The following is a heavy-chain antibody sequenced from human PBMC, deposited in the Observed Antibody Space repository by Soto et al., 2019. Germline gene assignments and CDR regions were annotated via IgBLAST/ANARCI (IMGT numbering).Heavy chain of an antibody. CDR2: IFSNDDK. Sequence: SGPTLVNPTETLTLTCTVSGFSLSNPRMGVSWIRQPPGEALEWLAHIFSNDDKSYSTSLKSRVTISKDTSKSQVVLTMTNMDPVDTATYYCARVYDSSGYEYWGQGTPVTVSS. J-gene: IGHJ4*02. CDR3: ARVYDSSGYEY. CDR1: GFSLSNPRMG. D-gene: IGHD3-22*01. V-gene: IGHV2-26*01.